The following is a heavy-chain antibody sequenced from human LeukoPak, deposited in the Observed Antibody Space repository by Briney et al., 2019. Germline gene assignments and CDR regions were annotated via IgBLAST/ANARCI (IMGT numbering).Heavy chain of an antibody. Sequence: SETLSLTCTVSGGSISSYYWAWIRQPPGKGLECIGDIYYSGSTYYNPSLKSRVTISVDTSKKQFFLKLTSVTAADTAVYYCARLGYWRFDPWGQGTLVTVSS. CDR1: GGSISSYY. CDR3: ARLGYWRFDP. CDR2: IYYSGST. J-gene: IGHJ5*02. D-gene: IGHD2-15*01. V-gene: IGHV4-39*01.